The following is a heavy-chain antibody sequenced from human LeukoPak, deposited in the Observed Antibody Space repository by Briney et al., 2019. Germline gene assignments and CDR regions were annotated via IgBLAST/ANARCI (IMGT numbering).Heavy chain of an antibody. CDR1: GGSISSYY. CDR3: ARHAAAAAYNWFDP. D-gene: IGHD6-13*01. V-gene: IGHV4-4*09. J-gene: IGHJ5*02. Sequence: KPSETLSLTCTVSGGSISSYYWSWIRQPLGKGLEWIGYIYTSGSTDYNPSLKSRVTISVDTSKNQFSLKLSSVTAADTAVYYCARHAAAAAYNWFDPWGQGTLVTVSS. CDR2: IYTSGST.